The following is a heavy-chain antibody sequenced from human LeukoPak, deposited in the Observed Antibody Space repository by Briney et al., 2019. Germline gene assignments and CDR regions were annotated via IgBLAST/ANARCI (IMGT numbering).Heavy chain of an antibody. V-gene: IGHV1-69*05. CDR3: ARGTYYYDSSGYFFDY. CDR2: IIPIFGTA. J-gene: IGHJ4*02. Sequence: SVKVSCKASGGTFSSYAISWVRQAPGQGLEWMERIIPIFGTANYAQKFQGRVTITTDESTSTAYMELSSLRSEDTAVYYCARGTYYYDSSGYFFDYWGQGTLVTVSS. D-gene: IGHD3-22*01. CDR1: GGTFSSYA.